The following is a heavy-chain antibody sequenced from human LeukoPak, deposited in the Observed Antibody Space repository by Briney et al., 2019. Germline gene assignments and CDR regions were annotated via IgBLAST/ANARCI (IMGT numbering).Heavy chain of an antibody. D-gene: IGHD3-22*01. CDR3: ARDLPPMYYYDSSGYYY. CDR1: GYTFTSYG. V-gene: IGHV1-18*01. Sequence: ASVKVSCKASGYTFTSYGISWVRQAPGQGLEWMGWISAYNGNTNYAQKLQGRVTMTTDTSTSTAYMELRSLRSDDTAVYYCARDLPPMYYYDSSGYYYWGRGTLVTVSS. J-gene: IGHJ4*02. CDR2: ISAYNGNT.